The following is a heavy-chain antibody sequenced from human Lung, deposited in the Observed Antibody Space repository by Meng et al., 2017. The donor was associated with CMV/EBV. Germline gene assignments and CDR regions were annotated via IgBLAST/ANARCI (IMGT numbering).Heavy chain of an antibody. D-gene: IGHD6-19*01. Sequence: QVQCEEAGPGLVKPSGTLALTCAVSGGSSGSSNWWSWVRQPPGKGLEWIGEIYHSGSTNYNPSLKSRVTISVDKSKNQFSLKLSSVTAADTAVYYCASFPPPGKQWLVTDYWGQGTLVTVSS. CDR2: IYHSGST. CDR3: ASFPPPGKQWLVTDY. J-gene: IGHJ4*02. CDR1: GGSSGSSNW. V-gene: IGHV4-4*02.